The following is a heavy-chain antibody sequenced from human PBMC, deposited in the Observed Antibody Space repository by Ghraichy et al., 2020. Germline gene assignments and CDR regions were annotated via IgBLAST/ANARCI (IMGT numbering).Heavy chain of an antibody. J-gene: IGHJ4*02. CDR1: GFTFSRRA. V-gene: IGHV3-30*04. CDR2: ISYDGNRK. Sequence: GGSLRLSCSASGFTFSRRALHWVRQAPGRGLEWVAVISYDGNRKDYVDSVKGRFTISRDNSKNTLYLQMNSLRVEDTAIYYCARDYDGSGYYYGGVDYWGQGTLVTVSS. CDR3: ARDYDGSGYYYGGVDY. D-gene: IGHD3-22*01.